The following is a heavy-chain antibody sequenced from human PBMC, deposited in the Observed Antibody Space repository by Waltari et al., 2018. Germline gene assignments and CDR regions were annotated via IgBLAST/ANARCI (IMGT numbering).Heavy chain of an antibody. CDR2: IYYSGST. D-gene: IGHD6-13*01. Sequence: QLQLQESGPGLVKPSETLSLTCTVSGGSISSSSYYWGWIRQPPGKGLEWIGSIYYSGSTYYNPSLKSRVTISVDTSKNQFSLKLSSVTAADTAVYYCAREGALYSSSWRVLDPWGQGTLVTVSS. CDR1: GGSISSSSYY. V-gene: IGHV4-39*07. CDR3: AREGALYSSSWRVLDP. J-gene: IGHJ5*02.